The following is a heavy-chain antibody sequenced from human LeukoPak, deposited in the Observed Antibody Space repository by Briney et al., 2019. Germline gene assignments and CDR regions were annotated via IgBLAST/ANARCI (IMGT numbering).Heavy chain of an antibody. J-gene: IGHJ3*02. Sequence: PGGSLRLSCAASGFTFSSYAMSWVRQAPGKGLEWVAIIWNDGNNKYYADSVKGRFTISRDNSKNMVYLQMNSLRAEDTAMYYCAKGSYGGASGLDIWGQGTIVTVSS. CDR2: IWNDGNNK. V-gene: IGHV3-33*03. CDR1: GFTFSSYA. D-gene: IGHD3-16*01. CDR3: AKGSYGGASGLDI.